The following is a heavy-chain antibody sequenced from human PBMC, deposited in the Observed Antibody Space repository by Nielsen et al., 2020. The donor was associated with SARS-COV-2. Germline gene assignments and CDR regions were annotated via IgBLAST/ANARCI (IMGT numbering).Heavy chain of an antibody. Sequence: ASVKVSCKASGFTFTSSAMHWVRQAPGQRLEWMGWINAGNGNTKYSQKFQGRVTITRDTSASTAYMELSSLRSEGTAVYYCARDRRTLYYYMDVWGKGTTVTVSS. CDR3: ARDRRTLYYYMDV. CDR1: GFTFTSSA. J-gene: IGHJ6*03. V-gene: IGHV1-3*01. CDR2: INAGNGNT. D-gene: IGHD1-14*01.